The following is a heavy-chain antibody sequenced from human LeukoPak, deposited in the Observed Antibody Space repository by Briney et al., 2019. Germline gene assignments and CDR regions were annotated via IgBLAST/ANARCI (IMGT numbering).Heavy chain of an antibody. CDR2: IKENGGEM. J-gene: IGHJ4*02. D-gene: IGHD6-13*01. CDR1: GFRFSNYW. Sequence: GGSLRLSCAASGFRFSNYWMTWVRQAPGKGLEWVANIKENGGEMYYVDSVKGRFTISRDNAKNSLYLQMNSLRAEDTAVYYCAREIADYWGQGTLVTVSS. V-gene: IGHV3-7*01. CDR3: AREIADY.